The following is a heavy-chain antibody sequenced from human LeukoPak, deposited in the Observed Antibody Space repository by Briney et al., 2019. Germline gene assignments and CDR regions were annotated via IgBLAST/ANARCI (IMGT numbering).Heavy chain of an antibody. CDR2: INHSGST. Sequence: SETLPLTCAVYGGSFSGYYWSWIRQPPGKGLEWIGEINHSGSTNYNPSLKSRVTISVDTSKNQFSLKLSSVTAADTAVYYCARGYSYGPGYWGQGTLVTVSS. V-gene: IGHV4-34*01. CDR3: ARGYSYGPGY. D-gene: IGHD5-18*01. CDR1: GGSFSGYY. J-gene: IGHJ4*02.